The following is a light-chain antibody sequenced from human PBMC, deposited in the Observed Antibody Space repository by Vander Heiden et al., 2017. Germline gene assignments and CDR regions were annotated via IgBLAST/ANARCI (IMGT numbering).Light chain of an antibody. V-gene: IGKV1-5*03. CDR3: QQYNSYPYT. J-gene: IGKJ2*01. CDR1: QSIRTW. Sequence: DIQMTQSPSTLSASVGDRVTITCRASQSIRTWLAWHQQKPGKAPKLLIYKASDLESGVPSRFSGSRSGTEFTLTISSLQPDDFASYYCQQYNSYPYTFGQGTKLEIK. CDR2: KAS.